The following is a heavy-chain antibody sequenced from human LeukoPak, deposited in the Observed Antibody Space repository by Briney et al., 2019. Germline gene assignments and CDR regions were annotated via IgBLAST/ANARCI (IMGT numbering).Heavy chain of an antibody. Sequence: SQTLSLTCTVSGGSISSGDYYWSWIRQPPGKGLEWIGYIYYSGSTYYNPSLKSRVTISVDTSKNQLSLKLSSVTAADTAVYYCARVSTGSGIDYWGQGTLVTVSS. D-gene: IGHD3-10*01. CDR2: IYYSGST. CDR1: GGSISSGDYY. J-gene: IGHJ4*02. CDR3: ARVSTGSGIDY. V-gene: IGHV4-30-4*08.